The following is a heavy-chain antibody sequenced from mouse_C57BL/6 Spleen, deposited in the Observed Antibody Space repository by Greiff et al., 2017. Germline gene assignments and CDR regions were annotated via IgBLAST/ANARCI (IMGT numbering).Heavy chain of an antibody. D-gene: IGHD1-1*01. CDR3: ARSDYYGSSYVEAMDY. V-gene: IGHV1-81*01. Sequence: QVQLQQSGAELARPGASVKLSCKASGYTFTSYGISWVKQRTGQGLEWIGEIYPRSGNTYYNEKFKGKATLTADKSSSTAYMELRSLTSEDSAVYFCARSDYYGSSYVEAMDYWGQGTSVTVSS. CDR2: IYPRSGNT. CDR1: GYTFTSYG. J-gene: IGHJ4*01.